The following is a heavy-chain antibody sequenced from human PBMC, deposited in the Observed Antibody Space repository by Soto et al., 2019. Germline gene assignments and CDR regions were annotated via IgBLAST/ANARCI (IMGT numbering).Heavy chain of an antibody. CDR2: ISYDGSNK. Sequence: GGSLRRSCAASGFTFSSYAMHWVRQDPGKGLEWVAVISYDGSNKYYADSVKGRFTISRDNSKNTLYLQMNSLRAEDTAVYYCARASRGYDYVLLGLWHWGQGTLVTVSS. J-gene: IGHJ4*02. CDR3: ARASRGYDYVLLGLWH. D-gene: IGHD5-12*01. CDR1: GFTFSSYA. V-gene: IGHV3-30-3*01.